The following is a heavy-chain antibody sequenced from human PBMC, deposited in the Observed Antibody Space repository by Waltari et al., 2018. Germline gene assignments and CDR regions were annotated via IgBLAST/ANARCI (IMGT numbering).Heavy chain of an antibody. J-gene: IGHJ6*02. D-gene: IGHD6-13*01. CDR2: IYHSGCT. V-gene: IGHV4-38-2*01. Sequence: QVQLQESGPGLVKPSETLSLTCAVSGYSISSGYYWGWIRQPPGKGLEWIGSIYHSGCTYYNPSLKSRVTISVDTSKNQFSLKLSSVTAADTAVYYCARGSIAAAADYGMDVWGQGTTVTVSS. CDR3: ARGSIAAAADYGMDV. CDR1: GYSISSGYY.